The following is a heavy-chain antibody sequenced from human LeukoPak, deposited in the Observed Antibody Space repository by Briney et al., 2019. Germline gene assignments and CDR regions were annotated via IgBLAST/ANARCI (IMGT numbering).Heavy chain of an antibody. CDR3: ARDWGPLGYCSGGSCYHYYYGMDV. CDR1: GYTFTSYA. Sequence: ASVKVSCKASGYTFTSYAMHRVRQAPGQRLEWMGWINAGNGNTKYSQKFQGRVTITRDTSASTAYMELSSLRSEDTAVYYCARDWGPLGYCSGGSCYHYYYGMDVWGKGTTVTVSS. D-gene: IGHD2-15*01. J-gene: IGHJ6*04. CDR2: INAGNGNT. V-gene: IGHV1-3*01.